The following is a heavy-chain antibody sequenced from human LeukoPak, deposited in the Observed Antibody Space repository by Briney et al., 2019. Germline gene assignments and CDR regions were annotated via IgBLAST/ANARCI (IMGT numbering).Heavy chain of an antibody. Sequence: ASVKVSCKISGYTLTELSMNWVRQAPGKGLEWLGGFEPEHGKTIYAQKFQGRVTVTEDTSSDTGYMELSSLRSEDTAMYYCAIGAAFDPLTFDFWGQGTLDTVSS. CDR3: AIGAAFDPLTFDF. CDR1: GYTLTELS. CDR2: FEPEHGKT. V-gene: IGHV1-24*01. D-gene: IGHD4/OR15-4a*01. J-gene: IGHJ4*02.